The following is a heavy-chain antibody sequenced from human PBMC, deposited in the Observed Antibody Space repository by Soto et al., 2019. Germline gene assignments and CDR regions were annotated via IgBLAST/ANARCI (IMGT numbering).Heavy chain of an antibody. CDR1: GFTFSSYA. CDR2: IYSGGST. J-gene: IGHJ5*02. V-gene: IGHV3-66*01. CDR3: AKGGPRYFDPRDDFDP. D-gene: IGHD3-9*01. Sequence: GGSLRLSCAASGFTFSSYAMHWVRQAPGKGLEWVSVIYSGGSTYYADSVKGRFTISRDNPKNTLYLQMNSLRAEDTAVYYCAKGGPRYFDPRDDFDPWGQGTLVTVSS.